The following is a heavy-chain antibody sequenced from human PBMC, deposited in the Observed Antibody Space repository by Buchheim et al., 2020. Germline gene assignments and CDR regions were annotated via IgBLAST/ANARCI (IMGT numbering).Heavy chain of an antibody. V-gene: IGHV3-23*01. J-gene: IGHJ4*02. CDR2: ISGSGGTT. CDR3: AKERLAGYGGSGTFNTSNYFDY. CDR1: GFTFSSYA. Sequence: EVQLSESGGGFVQPGGSLRLSCAASGFTFSSYAMSWVRQAPGKGLEWVSSISGSGGTTYYADSVKGRFTISRDNSKNTLYLQVNSRRGEDTAVYYCAKERLAGYGGSGTFNTSNYFDYWGKGTL. D-gene: IGHD1-26*01.